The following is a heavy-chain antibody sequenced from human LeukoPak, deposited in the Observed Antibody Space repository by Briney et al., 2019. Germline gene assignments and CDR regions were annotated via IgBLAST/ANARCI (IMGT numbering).Heavy chain of an antibody. V-gene: IGHV3-11*01. CDR3: ARDGVVVVPAAPTFYYYYYGMDV. CDR2: ISSSGSTI. J-gene: IGHJ6*02. CDR1: GFTFSDYY. Sequence: GGFLRLSCAASGFTFSDYYMSWIRQAPGKGLEWVSYISSSGSTIYYADSVKGRFTISRDNAKNSLYLQMNSLRAEDTAVYYCARDGVVVVPAAPTFYYYYYGMDVWGQGTTVTVSS. D-gene: IGHD2-2*01.